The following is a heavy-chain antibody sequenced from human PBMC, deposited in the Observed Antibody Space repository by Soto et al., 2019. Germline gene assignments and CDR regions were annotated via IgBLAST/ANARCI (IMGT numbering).Heavy chain of an antibody. J-gene: IGHJ3*02. V-gene: IGHV4-59*08. CDR2: IYYSGST. CDR1: GGSISSYY. CDR3: ATGGGIVVVPAANYDAFDI. D-gene: IGHD2-2*01. Sequence: SETLSLTCTVSGGSISSYYWSWIRQPPGKGLEWIGYIYYSGSTNYNPSLKSRVTISVDTSKNQFSLKLSSVTAADTAVYYCATGGGIVVVPAANYDAFDIWGQGTMVTVSS.